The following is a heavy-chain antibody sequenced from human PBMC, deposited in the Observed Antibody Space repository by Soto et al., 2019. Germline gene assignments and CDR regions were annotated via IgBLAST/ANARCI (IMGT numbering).Heavy chain of an antibody. J-gene: IGHJ6*02. CDR3: ARDRIPAEDIIVVPGATGEYGMDV. CDR2: IIPMFGAA. V-gene: IGHV1-69*13. D-gene: IGHD2-2*01. Sequence: SVKVSCKASGGTFGSSAISWGRQAPGQGLEWMGGIIPMFGAANYAQKFQDRVTITADESTSTVYMELSSLRSEDTAVYYCARDRIPAEDIIVVPGATGEYGMDVWGQGTTVTVSS. CDR1: GGTFGSSA.